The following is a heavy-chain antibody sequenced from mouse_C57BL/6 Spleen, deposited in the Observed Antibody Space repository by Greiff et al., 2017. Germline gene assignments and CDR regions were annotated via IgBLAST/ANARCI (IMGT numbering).Heavy chain of an antibody. Sequence: VQLKESGAELVRPGASVKLSCTASGFNIKDDYMHWVKQRPEQGLEWIGWIDPENGDTEYASKFQGKATITADTSSNTAYLQLSSLTSEDTAVYYCTILYYGGAMDYWGQGTSVTVSS. V-gene: IGHV14-4*01. CDR3: TILYYGGAMDY. J-gene: IGHJ4*01. CDR2: IDPENGDT. CDR1: GFNIKDDY. D-gene: IGHD1-1*01.